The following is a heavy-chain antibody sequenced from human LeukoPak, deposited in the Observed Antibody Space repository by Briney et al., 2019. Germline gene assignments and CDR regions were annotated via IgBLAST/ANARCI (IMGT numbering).Heavy chain of an antibody. D-gene: IGHD4/OR15-4a*01. V-gene: IGHV3-23*01. Sequence: GGSLRLSCATSGFTFSNYARVWVRRTPGKGLEWVSSIGGSDGRTYYAESVQGRFTISRDNSKKTLDLQMNSLRVEDTAVYFCADPPNADYWGQGTLVTVSS. CDR1: GFTFSNYA. J-gene: IGHJ4*02. CDR2: IGGSDGRT. CDR3: ADPPNADY.